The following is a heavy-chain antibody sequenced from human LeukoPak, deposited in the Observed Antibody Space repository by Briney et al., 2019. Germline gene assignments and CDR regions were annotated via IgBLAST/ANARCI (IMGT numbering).Heavy chain of an antibody. J-gene: IGHJ5*02. D-gene: IGHD2/OR15-2a*01. Sequence: SETLSLTCAVSGYSISSGYYWGWIRQPPGKGLEWIGSIYHSGSTYYNPSLKSRVTISVDTSKNQLSLKLSSVTAADTAVYYCARHRLAGLYPNWFDPWGQGTLVTVSS. CDR2: IYHSGST. CDR3: ARHRLAGLYPNWFDP. CDR1: GYSISSGYY. V-gene: IGHV4-38-2*01.